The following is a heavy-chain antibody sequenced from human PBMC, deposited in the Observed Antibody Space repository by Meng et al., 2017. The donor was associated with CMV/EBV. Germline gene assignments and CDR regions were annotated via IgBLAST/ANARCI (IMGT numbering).Heavy chain of an antibody. CDR3: ARAEGLLISYYYYGMDV. CDR2: ISSSSSYI. V-gene: IGHV3-21*01. Sequence: GESLKISCAASGFTFSSYSMNWVRQAPGKGLEWVSSISSSSSYIYYADSVKGRFTISRDNAKNSLYLQMNSLRAEDTAVYYCARAEGLLISYYYYGMDVWGQGTTVTVSS. D-gene: IGHD2/OR15-2a*01. CDR1: GFTFSSYS. J-gene: IGHJ6*02.